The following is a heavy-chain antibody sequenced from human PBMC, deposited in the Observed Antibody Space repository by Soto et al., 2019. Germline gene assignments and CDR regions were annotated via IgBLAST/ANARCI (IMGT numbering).Heavy chain of an antibody. V-gene: IGHV4-4*07. CDR3: ARDDYKDGGNNWFDP. D-gene: IGHD3-16*01. Sequence: PSETLSLTCTVSGRSITNYYWSWIRQPAGKGLEWIGRMYTKERTNYNLSFKSRVTMSVDTSKNQFSLKLNAVTAADTAVYYCARDDYKDGGNNWFDPWGQGTLVTVSS. CDR1: GRSITNYY. J-gene: IGHJ5*02. CDR2: MYTKERT.